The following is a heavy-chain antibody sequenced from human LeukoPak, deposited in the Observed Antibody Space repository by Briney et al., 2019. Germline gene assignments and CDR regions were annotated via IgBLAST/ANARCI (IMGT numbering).Heavy chain of an antibody. J-gene: IGHJ4*02. V-gene: IGHV5-51*01. D-gene: IGHD2-15*01. CDR3: VRALGYCTSGSCYYYDY. Sequence: NPGESLKISCKGSGYRFSSYWIGWVRQMPGKGLEWMGIIHPGDSETRYSPSFQGQVTISADKSISTAYLQWSNLKASDTAMYYCVRALGYCTSGSCYYYDYWGQGTLVTVSS. CDR2: IHPGDSET. CDR1: GYRFSSYW.